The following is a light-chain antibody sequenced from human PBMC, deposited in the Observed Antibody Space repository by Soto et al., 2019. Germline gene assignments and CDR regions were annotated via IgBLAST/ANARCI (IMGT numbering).Light chain of an antibody. CDR3: SSHSSSSTLVV. Sequence: QSVLSQPASMSGSPGQSITISCTGTSSDVGGYNYVSWYRQYPGKAHKLIIYDVNNRPSEVSNRFSGSKSGNTASLTISGLQAEDEADYYCSSHSSSSTLVVFGGGTKLTVL. J-gene: IGLJ2*01. V-gene: IGLV2-14*03. CDR1: SSDVGGYNY. CDR2: DVN.